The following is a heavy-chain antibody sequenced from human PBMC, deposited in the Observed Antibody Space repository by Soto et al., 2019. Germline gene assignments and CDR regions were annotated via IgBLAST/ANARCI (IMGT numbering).Heavy chain of an antibody. CDR1: GFTFSSYG. V-gene: IGHV3-30*18. Sequence: QVQLVESGGGVVQPGRSLRLSCAASGFTFSSYGMHWVRQAPGKGLEWVAVISYDGSNKYYADSVKGRFTISRDNSKNTLYLQMNSLRAEDTAVYYCAKPPPSGWRYGEFDYWGQGTPVTVSS. D-gene: IGHD6-19*01. J-gene: IGHJ4*02. CDR2: ISYDGSNK. CDR3: AKPPPSGWRYGEFDY.